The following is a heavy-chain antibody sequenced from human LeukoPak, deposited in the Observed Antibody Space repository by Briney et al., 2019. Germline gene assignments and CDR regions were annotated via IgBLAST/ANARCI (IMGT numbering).Heavy chain of an antibody. CDR1: GYTLTELS. V-gene: IGHV1-24*01. J-gene: IGHJ5*02. D-gene: IGHD3-3*01. CDR2: FDPEDGET. CDR3: ATLRGDFWSGYYTGIWFEP. Sequence: ASVKVSCMVSGYTLTELSMHWVRQAPGKGLEWMGGFDPEDGETIYAQKFQGRVTMTEDTSTDTAYMELSSLRSEDTAVYYCATLRGDFWSGYYTGIWFEPWREGTLVTVSS.